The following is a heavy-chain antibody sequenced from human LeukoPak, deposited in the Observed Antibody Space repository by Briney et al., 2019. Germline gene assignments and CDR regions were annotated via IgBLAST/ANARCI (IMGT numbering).Heavy chain of an antibody. Sequence: SETLSLTCTVSGGSISSYYWSWIRQPPGKGLEWIGYIYYSGSTNYNPSLKSRVTISVDTSKNQFSLKLSSVTAADTAVYYCARAKGLTGTAAITLYSYYYYMNVWGKGTTVTLSS. D-gene: IGHD6-13*01. CDR1: GGSISSYY. V-gene: IGHV4-59*01. J-gene: IGHJ6*03. CDR3: ARAKGLTGTAAITLYSYYYYMNV. CDR2: IYYSGST.